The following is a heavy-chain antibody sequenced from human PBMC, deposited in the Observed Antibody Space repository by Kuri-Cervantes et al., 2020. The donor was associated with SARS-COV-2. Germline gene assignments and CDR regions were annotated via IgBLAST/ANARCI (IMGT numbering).Heavy chain of an antibody. CDR2: IYHSGST. V-gene: IGHV4-30-2*01. J-gene: IGHJ4*02. Sequence: LRLSCTVSGGSISSGSYYWSWIRQPPGKGLEWIGYIYHSGSTYYNPSLKSRVTISVDRSKNQFSLKLSSVTAADTAVYYCARVKIAGACDYWGQGTLVTVSS. D-gene: IGHD2-15*01. CDR3: ARVKIAGACDY. CDR1: GGSISSGSYY.